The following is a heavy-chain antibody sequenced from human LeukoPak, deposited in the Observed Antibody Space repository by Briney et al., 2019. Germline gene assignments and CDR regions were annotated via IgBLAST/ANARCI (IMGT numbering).Heavy chain of an antibody. CDR3: ARSLVRGVKKPDY. D-gene: IGHD3-10*01. Sequence: ASVKVSCKASGYTFTSYDINWVRQATGQGLEWMGWMNPNSGNTGYAQKFQGRVTITRNTSISTAYMELSSLRSEDTAVYCCARSLVRGVKKPDYWGQGTLVTVSS. J-gene: IGHJ4*02. CDR2: MNPNSGNT. V-gene: IGHV1-8*03. CDR1: GYTFTSYD.